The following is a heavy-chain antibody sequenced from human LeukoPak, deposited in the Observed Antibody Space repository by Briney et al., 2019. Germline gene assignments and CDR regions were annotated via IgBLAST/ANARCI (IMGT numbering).Heavy chain of an antibody. Sequence: GGSLRLSCAASKFTFSNAWMSWVRQAPGKGLEWVSAIDPSSTYIYYADSVKGRFTISRDNAENSLYLQMNSLRVEDTAVYYCARAPTVLVGYCSSSSCQADYWGQGTLVTVSS. J-gene: IGHJ4*02. CDR1: KFTFSNAW. V-gene: IGHV3-21*01. D-gene: IGHD2-2*01. CDR2: IDPSSTYI. CDR3: ARAPTVLVGYCSSSSCQADY.